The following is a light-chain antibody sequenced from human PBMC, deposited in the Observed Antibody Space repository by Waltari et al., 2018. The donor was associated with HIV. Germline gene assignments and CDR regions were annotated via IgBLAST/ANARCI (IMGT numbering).Light chain of an antibody. CDR2: NDD. Sequence: SVLTQSPPVSEAPGQSVTISCSGSDSNIGSHAVTWYQQFPGKPPRLLVYNDDLILSGVSDRLSASKSGTSASLAINDLQSEHESHYYCAAWDDGLNGVIFGGGTKVTVL. J-gene: IGLJ2*01. CDR1: DSNIGSHA. V-gene: IGLV1-36*01. CDR3: AAWDDGLNGVI.